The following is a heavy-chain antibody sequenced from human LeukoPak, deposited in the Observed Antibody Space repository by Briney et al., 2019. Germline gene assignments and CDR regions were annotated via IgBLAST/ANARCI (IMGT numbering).Heavy chain of an antibody. CDR1: GFTVSSNY. Sequence: GGSLRLSCAASGFTVSSNYMSWVRQAPGKGLEWVAAMSGSGGSKYHADSMKGRFTISRDNSKNLLFLQMNNLRADDTALYYCAKFGELLYGDGFETWGQGTLVTVSS. V-gene: IGHV3-53*01. CDR2: SGSGGSK. J-gene: IGHJ3*01. CDR3: AKFGELLYGDGFET. D-gene: IGHD3-10*01.